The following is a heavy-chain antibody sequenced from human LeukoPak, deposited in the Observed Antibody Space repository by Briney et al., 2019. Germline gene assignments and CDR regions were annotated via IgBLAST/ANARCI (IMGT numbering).Heavy chain of an antibody. D-gene: IGHD6-19*01. V-gene: IGHV4-39*01. Sequence: PSETLSLTCTVSGGSISSSSYYWGWIRQPPGKGLEWIGSIYYSGSTYYNPSLKSRVTISVDTSKNQFSLKLGSVTAADTAVYYCARHASGWYDPFDYWGQGTLVTVSS. CDR2: IYYSGST. CDR3: ARHASGWYDPFDY. J-gene: IGHJ4*02. CDR1: GGSISSSSYY.